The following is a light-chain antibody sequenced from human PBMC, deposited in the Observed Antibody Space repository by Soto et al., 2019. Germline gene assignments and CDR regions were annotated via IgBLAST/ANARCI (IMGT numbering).Light chain of an antibody. CDR3: QQSYSTPSN. J-gene: IGKJ4*01. CDR1: QSISSY. Sequence: DIQLTQSPSSLSASVGDGVPITCLASQSISSYLNWYQQKPGKAPKLLIYAASSLQSGVPSRFSGSGSGTDFTLTISSLQPEDFATYYCQQSYSTPSNFGGGTKVDI. V-gene: IGKV1-39*01. CDR2: AAS.